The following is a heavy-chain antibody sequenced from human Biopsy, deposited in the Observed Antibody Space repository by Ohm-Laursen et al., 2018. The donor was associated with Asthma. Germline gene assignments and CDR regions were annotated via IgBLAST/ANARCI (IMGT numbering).Heavy chain of an antibody. Sequence: ASVKVSCKASGYNFISFAIHWVRQAPGQRLEWMGWVNTGNGDTKYSQKFQGRVTITRDTSASTAYMELRSLRSEDTATYYCARTYCDFLAGQVKDVFGVWGQGTMVTVSS. CDR2: VNTGNGDT. CDR1: GYNFISFA. V-gene: IGHV1-3*04. CDR3: ARTYCDFLAGQVKDVFGV. D-gene: IGHD3-9*01. J-gene: IGHJ3*01.